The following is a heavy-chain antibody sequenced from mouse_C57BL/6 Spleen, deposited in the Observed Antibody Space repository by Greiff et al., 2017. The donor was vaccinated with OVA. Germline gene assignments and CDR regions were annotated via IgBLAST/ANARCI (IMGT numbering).Heavy chain of an antibody. J-gene: IGHJ2*01. CDR2: IYPGSGNT. V-gene: IGHV1-76*01. CDR3: AREGTLYYIDY. Sequence: QVQLKQSGAELVRPGASVKLSCKASGYTFTDYYINWVKQRPGQGLEWIARIYPGSGNTYYNEKFKGKATLTAEKSSSTAYMQLSSLTSEDSAVYFCAREGTLYYIDYWGQGTTLTVSS. CDR1: GYTFTDYY.